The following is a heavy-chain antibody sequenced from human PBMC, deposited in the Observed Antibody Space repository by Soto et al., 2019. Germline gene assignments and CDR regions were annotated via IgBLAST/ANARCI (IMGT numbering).Heavy chain of an antibody. CDR2: IVSDGSAI. J-gene: IGHJ3*02. CDR1: GFPFSFYG. D-gene: IGHD3-3*02. CDR3: ARDDAFDNENGFDM. Sequence: GGSLRLSCAVSGFPFSFYGFHWVRQSPGKGLEWLGVIVSDGSAIYHADSLEGRFFISRDNSKDILYLQMNSLRVEDTAVYYCARDDAFDNENGFDMWGQGTMVTVS. V-gene: IGHV3-33*01.